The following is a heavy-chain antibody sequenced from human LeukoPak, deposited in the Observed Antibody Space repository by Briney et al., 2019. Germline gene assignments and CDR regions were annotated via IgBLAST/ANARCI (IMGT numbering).Heavy chain of an antibody. D-gene: IGHD5-18*01. V-gene: IGHV1-46*01. CDR2: INPSGGST. CDR1: GYTFTSHY. Sequence: ASVKVSCKASGYTFTSHYMHWVRQAPGQGLEWMGIINPSGGSTSYAQKFQGRVTMTRDTSTSTVYMELSSLRSEDTAVYYCATSNSRIQLWLTWGQGTLVTVSS. J-gene: IGHJ5*02. CDR3: ATSNSRIQLWLT.